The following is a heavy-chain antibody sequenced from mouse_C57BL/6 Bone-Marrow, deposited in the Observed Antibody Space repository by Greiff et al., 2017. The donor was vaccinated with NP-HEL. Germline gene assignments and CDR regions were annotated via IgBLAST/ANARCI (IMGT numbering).Heavy chain of an antibody. CDR1: EYEFPSHD. Sequence: EVKVVESGGGLVQPGESLKLSCESNEYEFPSHDMSWVRKTPEKRLELVAAINSDGGSTYYPDTMERRFIISRDNTKKTLYLQMSSLRSEDTALYYCARRGQLRLRRYFDYWGQGTTLTVS. CDR2: INSDGGST. J-gene: IGHJ2*01. CDR3: ARRGQLRLRRYFDY. V-gene: IGHV5-2*01. D-gene: IGHD3-2*02.